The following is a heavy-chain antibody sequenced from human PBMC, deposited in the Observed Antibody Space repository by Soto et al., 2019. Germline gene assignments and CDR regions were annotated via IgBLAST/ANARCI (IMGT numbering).Heavy chain of an antibody. CDR1: GFTFSSYG. CDR3: ARDHGISTPDY. J-gene: IGHJ4*02. Sequence: QVQLVESGGGVVQPGRSLRLSCAASGFTFSSYGMHWVRQAPGKGLEWVAVIWYDGSNKYYADSVKGRFTISRDNSKNTLYLQINSLRAEDTVVYYCARDHGISTPDYGGQGTLVIVSS. CDR2: IWYDGSNK. D-gene: IGHD1-20*01. V-gene: IGHV3-33*01.